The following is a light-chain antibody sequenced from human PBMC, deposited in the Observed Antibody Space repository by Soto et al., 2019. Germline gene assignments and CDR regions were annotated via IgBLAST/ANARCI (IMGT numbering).Light chain of an antibody. J-gene: IGKJ1*01. CDR2: NSS. CDR1: QSVRSNY. CDR3: QQYRDLPQT. Sequence: ETVLTQSPGTLSLSPGERATLSCRASQSVRSNYLAWYQQKPGQAPRLLIYNSSTRATGIPDRFSGSGSGTDFTLTISRLEPEDFGLYYCQQYRDLPQTFGQGTKV. V-gene: IGKV3-20*01.